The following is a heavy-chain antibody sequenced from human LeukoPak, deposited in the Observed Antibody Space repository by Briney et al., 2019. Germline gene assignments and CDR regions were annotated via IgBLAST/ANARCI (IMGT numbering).Heavy chain of an antibody. CDR2: IDPDGSTT. Sequence: PGGSLRLSCAASGFTLSSYWMHWVRQAPGEGLVWISRIDPDGSTTNYADSVKGRFSTSRDNAKNTLCLQMNSLRAEDTALYYCTRVQAGRAGLMDVWGRGTTVTVSS. D-gene: IGHD6-13*01. CDR1: GFTLSSYW. J-gene: IGHJ6*02. V-gene: IGHV3-74*01. CDR3: TRVQAGRAGLMDV.